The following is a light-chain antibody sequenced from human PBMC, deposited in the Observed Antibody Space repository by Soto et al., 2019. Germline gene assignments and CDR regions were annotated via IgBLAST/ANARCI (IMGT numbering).Light chain of an antibody. Sequence: EIVMTQSPVTLSVSPGERATLSCRASQSISSNLAWYQQKPGQAPRLLISGASTRATGIPARFSGSGSGTEFTLTINSLQSEDFAVYYCQQYNNWPYTFGQGTKLEIK. J-gene: IGKJ2*01. CDR1: QSISSN. CDR3: QQYNNWPYT. V-gene: IGKV3-15*01. CDR2: GAS.